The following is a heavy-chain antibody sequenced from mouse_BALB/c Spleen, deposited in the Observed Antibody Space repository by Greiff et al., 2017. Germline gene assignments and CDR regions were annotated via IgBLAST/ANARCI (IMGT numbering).Heavy chain of an antibody. D-gene: IGHD2-4*01. J-gene: IGHJ3*01. Sequence: QVQLKESGPELVKPGASVKISCKASGYAFSSSWMNWVKQRPGQGLEWIGRIYPGDGDTNYNGKFKGKATLTADKSSSTAYMQLSSLTSVDSAVYFCARRGDYDDAYWGQGTLVTVSA. V-gene: IGHV1-82*01. CDR3: ARRGDYDDAY. CDR1: GYAFSSSW. CDR2: IYPGDGDT.